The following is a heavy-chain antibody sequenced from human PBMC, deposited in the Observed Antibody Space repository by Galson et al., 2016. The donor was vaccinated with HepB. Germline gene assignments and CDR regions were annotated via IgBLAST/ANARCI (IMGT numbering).Heavy chain of an antibody. D-gene: IGHD1-1*01. CDR3: ARRTGSGFDV. CDR2: TYYRSRWYS. J-gene: IGHJ6*02. Sequence: CAISGDSVSSNSATWNWIRLSPSRGLEWLGRTYYRSRWYSDYALSVKSRITINADTSKSQFSLRLNSVTPEDTAVYYCARRTGSGFDVRGRGTTVTVSS. CDR1: GDSVSSNSAT. V-gene: IGHV6-1*01.